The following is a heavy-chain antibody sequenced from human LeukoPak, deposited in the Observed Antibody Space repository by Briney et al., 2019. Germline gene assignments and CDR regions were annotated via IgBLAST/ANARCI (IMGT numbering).Heavy chain of an antibody. CDR1: GGTFISYA. Sequence: SVKVSCKASGGTFISYAISWVRQAPGQGLEWRGGIIPIFGTANYAQKFQGRVTITADESTSTAYMELSSLRSEDTAVYYCASTVGGPPTVANYYYYGMDVWGQGTTVTVSS. CDR3: ASTVGGPPTVANYYYYGMDV. D-gene: IGHD4-11*01. CDR2: IIPIFGTA. J-gene: IGHJ6*02. V-gene: IGHV1-69*13.